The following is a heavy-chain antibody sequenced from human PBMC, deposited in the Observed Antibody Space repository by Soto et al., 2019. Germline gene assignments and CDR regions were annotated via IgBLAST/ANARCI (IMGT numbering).Heavy chain of an antibody. CDR1: GSSISSGSYY. J-gene: IGHJ4*02. D-gene: IGHD2-15*01. CDR2: IYHSGST. V-gene: IGHV4-31*03. CDR3: ARDYMAVVD. Sequence: QVQLQESGPGLLKPSPTLSITCTVSGSSISSGSYYWSCIRQHPGKGLEWIGYIYHSGSTYYNPSLKSRATISLDTSKNQFSLKLSSVTAADTAVYYCARDYMAVVDWGQGTLVTVAS.